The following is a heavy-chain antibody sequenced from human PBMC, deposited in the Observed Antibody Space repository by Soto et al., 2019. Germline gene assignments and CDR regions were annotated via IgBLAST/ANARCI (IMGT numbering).Heavy chain of an antibody. Sequence: SETLSLTCAVSGGSISSGGYSWSWIRQPPGKGLEWIGYIYHSGSTYYNPSLKSRVTISVDRSKNQFSLKLSSVTAADTAVYYCARLRDSSGYDYFDYWGQGTPVTVSS. CDR3: ARLRDSSGYDYFDY. CDR2: IYHSGST. V-gene: IGHV4-30-2*01. CDR1: GGSISSGGYS. D-gene: IGHD3-22*01. J-gene: IGHJ4*02.